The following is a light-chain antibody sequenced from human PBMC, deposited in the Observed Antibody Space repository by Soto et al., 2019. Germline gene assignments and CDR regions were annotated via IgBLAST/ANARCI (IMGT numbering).Light chain of an antibody. Sequence: DIVMTQSPDSLAVSLGERATINCKSSQSVLYSPNNKNYLAWYQQKPGQPPKLLIYWASTRESGVPDRFSGSGSGTDFTLTISSLQAEDVAVYYCHQYHNIPRTFGQGTKLEIK. CDR2: WAS. J-gene: IGKJ2*01. CDR3: HQYHNIPRT. CDR1: QSVLYSPNNKNY. V-gene: IGKV4-1*01.